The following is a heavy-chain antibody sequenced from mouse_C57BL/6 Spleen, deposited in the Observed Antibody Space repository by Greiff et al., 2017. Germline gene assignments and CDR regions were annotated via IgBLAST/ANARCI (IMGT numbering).Heavy chain of an antibody. J-gene: IGHJ3*01. V-gene: IGHV1-15*01. CDR1: GYTFTDYE. CDR3: TRDYGSSSWFAY. Sequence: QVQLKESGAELVRPGASVTLSCKASGYTFTDYEMHWVKQTPVHGLEWIGAIDPETGGTAYTQKFKGKAILTADKSSSTAYMELRSLTSEDSAVYYCTRDYGSSSWFAYWGQGTLVTVSA. CDR2: IDPETGGT. D-gene: IGHD1-1*01.